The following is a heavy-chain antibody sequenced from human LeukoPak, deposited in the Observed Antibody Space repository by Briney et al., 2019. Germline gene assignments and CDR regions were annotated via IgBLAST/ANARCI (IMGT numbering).Heavy chain of an antibody. V-gene: IGHV3-15*01. J-gene: IGHJ4*02. D-gene: IGHD3-22*01. Sequence: GGSLRLSCAASGFTFSNAWMSWVRQAPGKGLEWVGRIKSKTDGGTTDYAAPVKGRFTISRDDSKNTLYLQMNSLKTEDAAVYYCTTEYYYDSSGQDYWGQGTLVTVSS. CDR3: TTEYYYDSSGQDY. CDR2: IKSKTDGGTT. CDR1: GFTFSNAW.